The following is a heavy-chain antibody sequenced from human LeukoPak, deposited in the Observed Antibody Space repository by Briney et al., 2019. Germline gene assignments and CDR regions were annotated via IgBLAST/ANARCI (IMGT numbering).Heavy chain of an antibody. CDR2: IIPIFGTA. D-gene: IGHD5-18*01. CDR1: GGTFSSYA. V-gene: IGHV1-69*13. Sequence: PGASVKVSCKASGGTFSSYAISWVRQAPGQGLEWMGGIIPIFGTANYAQKFQGRVTITADESTSTAYMELSSLRSEDTAIYYCARLGYSFGYEDFWGQGTLVTVSS. J-gene: IGHJ4*02. CDR3: ARLGYSFGYEDF.